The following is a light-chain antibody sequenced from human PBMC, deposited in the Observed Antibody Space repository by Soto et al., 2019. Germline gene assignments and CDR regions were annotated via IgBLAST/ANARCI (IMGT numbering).Light chain of an antibody. CDR2: TNN. V-gene: IGLV1-44*01. CDR3: AAWDDSLNGVV. CDR1: SSNVETNT. Sequence: QPVLTQPPSASGTPGQTVTISCSGSSSNVETNTVNWYQHLPGTAPKLLIHTNNQRPSGVPDRFSGSRSGTSASLAISGLQSEDEAEYYCAAWDDSLNGVVFGGGTKVTVL. J-gene: IGLJ2*01.